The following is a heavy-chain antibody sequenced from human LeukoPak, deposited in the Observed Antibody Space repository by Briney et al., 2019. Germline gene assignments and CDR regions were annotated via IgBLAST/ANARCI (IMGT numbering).Heavy chain of an antibody. Sequence: GESLKISCKGSGYSFTSYWISWVRQMPGEGLEWMGRIDPSDSYTNYSPSFQGHVTISADKSISTAYLQWSSLKASDTAMYYCARRVGGSYPWFDPWGQGTLVTVSS. CDR3: ARRVGGSYPWFDP. D-gene: IGHD1-26*01. CDR2: IDPSDSYT. J-gene: IGHJ5*02. V-gene: IGHV5-10-1*01. CDR1: GYSFTSYW.